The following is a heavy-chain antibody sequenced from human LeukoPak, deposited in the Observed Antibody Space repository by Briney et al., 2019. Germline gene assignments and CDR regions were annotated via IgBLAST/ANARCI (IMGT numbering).Heavy chain of an antibody. J-gene: IGHJ4*02. V-gene: IGHV1-46*01. CDR3: ASSVLMVYAPVDY. CDR1: GYTFTSYG. D-gene: IGHD2-8*01. CDR2: INPSGGST. Sequence: ASVKVSCKASGYTFTSYGISWVRQAPGQGLEWMGIINPSGGSTSYAQRFQGRVTMTRDTSTSTGYMELSSLRSEDTAVYYCASSVLMVYAPVDYWGQGTLVTVSS.